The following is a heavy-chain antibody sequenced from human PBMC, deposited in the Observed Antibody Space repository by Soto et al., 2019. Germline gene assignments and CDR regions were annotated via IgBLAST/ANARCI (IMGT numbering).Heavy chain of an antibody. V-gene: IGHV3-23*01. Sequence: GGSLRLSCAASGFTFSSYAMSWVRQAPGKGLEWVSAISGSGGSTYYADSVKGRFTISRDNSKNTLYLQMNSLRAEDTAVYYCAKDSGVVPAATGYFDYWGQGTLVTVSS. CDR1: GFTFSSYA. D-gene: IGHD2-2*01. CDR2: ISGSGGST. J-gene: IGHJ4*02. CDR3: AKDSGVVPAATGYFDY.